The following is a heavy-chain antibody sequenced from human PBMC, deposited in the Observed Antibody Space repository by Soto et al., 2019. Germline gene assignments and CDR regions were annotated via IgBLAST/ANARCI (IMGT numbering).Heavy chain of an antibody. D-gene: IGHD4-17*01. V-gene: IGHV4-39*01. J-gene: IGHJ6*02. CDR3: AADTVTLYYYYYGMDV. Sequence: QLQLQESGPGLVKPSETLSLTCTVSGGSISSRSYYWGWIRQPPGKGLEWIGSMYYSGSTYYNPPLKSRFTISVDTSKNQSSRKLSSVTAADTAVYYCAADTVTLYYYYYGMDVWGQGTTVTVSS. CDR2: MYYSGST. CDR1: GGSISSRSYY.